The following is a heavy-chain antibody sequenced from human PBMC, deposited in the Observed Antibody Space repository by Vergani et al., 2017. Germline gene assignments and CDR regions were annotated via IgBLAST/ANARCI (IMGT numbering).Heavy chain of an antibody. V-gene: IGHV3-49*03. Sequence: EVQLLESAGDLVQPGGSLRLSSAASGFTFGYYAMDWFRQAPGQGLEWVGGIRRKAYGQATIYAASVKGRFTISRDDSKSIAYLQMTNLQTEDTAMYYCVRDQVTMLRGSDALDIWGQGTMVTVSS. CDR3: VRDQVTMLRGSDALDI. J-gene: IGHJ3*02. CDR1: GFTFGYYA. D-gene: IGHD3-10*01. CDR2: IRRKAYGQAT.